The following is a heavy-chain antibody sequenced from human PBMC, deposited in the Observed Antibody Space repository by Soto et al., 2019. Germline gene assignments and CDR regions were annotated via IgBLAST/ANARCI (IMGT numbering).Heavy chain of an antibody. CDR2: FIGSGVDT. CDR1: GFTFTGFA. D-gene: IGHD1-26*01. V-gene: IGHV3-23*01. J-gene: IGHJ6*02. CDR3: ALESGRFNNYSYYAMDV. Sequence: EVQLLESGGGLVQPGGSLRLSCAASGFTFTGFAMTWVRQPPGKGLEWVSAFIGSGVDTYYADSVKGRFTISRDSSKNTLYLEMSSLRAEDSGLYYCALESGRFNNYSYYAMDVWGLGTTVTVSS.